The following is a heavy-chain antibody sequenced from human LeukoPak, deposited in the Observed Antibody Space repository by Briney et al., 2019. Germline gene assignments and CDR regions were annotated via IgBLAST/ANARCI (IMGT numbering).Heavy chain of an antibody. CDR3: ARLGRWNYHYYYYYYMDV. CDR1: GGSISSYY. CDR2: IYTSGST. Sequence: SETLSLTCTVSGGSISSYYWSWLRQPAGKGLKWIGRIYTSGSTNYNPSLKSRVTMSVDTSKNQFSLKLSSVTAADTAVYYCARLGRWNYHYYYYYYMDVWGKGTTVTVSS. V-gene: IGHV4-4*07. J-gene: IGHJ6*03. D-gene: IGHD1-7*01.